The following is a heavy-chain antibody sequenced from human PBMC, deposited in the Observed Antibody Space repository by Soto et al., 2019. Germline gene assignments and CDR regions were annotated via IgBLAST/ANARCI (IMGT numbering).Heavy chain of an antibody. CDR3: ARAELHNLYSYYAMDV. V-gene: IGHV1-2*02. CDR1: GYTFIGNY. D-gene: IGHD3-10*01. Sequence: QVQLVQSGAEVRNPGASLKVSCKASGYTFIGNYIHWVRQAPGQGLEWMGWMSPSGGDTKFAQRCQGRVTMTRDTSISTTYMELSSLRSDDTAISYCARAELHNLYSYYAMDVWGQGTMVTVSS. J-gene: IGHJ6*02. CDR2: MSPSGGDT.